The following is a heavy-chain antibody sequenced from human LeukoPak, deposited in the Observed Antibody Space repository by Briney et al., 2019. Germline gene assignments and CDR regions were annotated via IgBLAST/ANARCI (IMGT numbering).Heavy chain of an antibody. CDR3: ARAGTWVYYGMDV. Sequence: PGGSLRLSCAASEFTFSSYSMNWVRQAPGKGLEWVSSISSSSSYIYYADSVKGRFTISRDNAKNSLYLQMNSLRAEDTAVYYCARAGTWVYYGMDVWGQGTTVTVSS. CDR2: ISSSSSYI. CDR1: EFTFSSYS. V-gene: IGHV3-21*01. J-gene: IGHJ6*02. D-gene: IGHD6-19*01.